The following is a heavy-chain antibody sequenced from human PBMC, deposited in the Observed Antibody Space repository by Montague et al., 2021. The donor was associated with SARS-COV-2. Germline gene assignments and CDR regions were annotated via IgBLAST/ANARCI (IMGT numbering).Heavy chain of an antibody. CDR1: GFTFSTYA. CDR2: ISYAGSNI. J-gene: IGHJ4*02. Sequence: SLRLSCAASGFTFSTYAMHWVRQAPGKGLEWVADISYAGSNIDYADSVKGRFTISRDDSKNTLYLQMNSLRAEDTAVYYCSGGLLSFGELGYWGQGTLVTVSS. D-gene: IGHD3-10*01. CDR3: SGGLLSFGELGY. V-gene: IGHV3-30*04.